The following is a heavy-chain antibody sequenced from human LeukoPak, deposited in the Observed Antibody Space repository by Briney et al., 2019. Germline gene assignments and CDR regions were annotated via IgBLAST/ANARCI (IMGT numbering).Heavy chain of an antibody. CDR2: ISGSGGST. V-gene: IGHV3-23*01. Sequence: PGGSLRLSCAASGFTFSSYAMSWVRQAPGNGLEWVSAISGSGGSTYYADSVKGRFTISRDNSKNTLYLQMNSLRAEDTAVYYCAKSELWFGALTSDFDYWGQGTLVTVSS. J-gene: IGHJ4*02. CDR1: GFTFSSYA. D-gene: IGHD3-10*01. CDR3: AKSELWFGALTSDFDY.